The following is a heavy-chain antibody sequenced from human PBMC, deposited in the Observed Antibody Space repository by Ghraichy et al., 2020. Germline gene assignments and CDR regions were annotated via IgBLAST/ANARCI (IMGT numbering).Heavy chain of an antibody. CDR1: GFTFSNHG. CDR2: ISGSGSQT. V-gene: IGHV3-23*01. D-gene: IGHD6-19*01. J-gene: IGHJ2*01. Sequence: AGSLRLSCAASGFTFSNHGMSWVRQTPGKGLEWVSAISGSGSQTFYADSVKGRFTISRDNSKNTLYLQVNSLRAEDTAVYYCAKIAVTGYWYFDVWGRGTLVTVSS. CDR3: AKIAVTGYWYFDV.